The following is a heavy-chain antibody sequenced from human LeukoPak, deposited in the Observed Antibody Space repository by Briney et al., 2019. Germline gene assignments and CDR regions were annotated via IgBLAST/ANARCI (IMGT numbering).Heavy chain of an antibody. CDR1: GGSISSYY. CDR3: ASSKGADYDFWSGYYRDPYYYYGMDV. V-gene: IGHV4-59*08. Sequence: PSETLSLTCTVSGGSISSYYWSWLRQPPGKGLEWIGYIYYSGSTNYNPSLKSRVTISVDTSKNQFSLKLSSVTAADTAVYYCASSKGADYDFWSGYYRDPYYYYGMDVWGQGTTVTVSS. CDR2: IYYSGST. J-gene: IGHJ6*02. D-gene: IGHD3-3*01.